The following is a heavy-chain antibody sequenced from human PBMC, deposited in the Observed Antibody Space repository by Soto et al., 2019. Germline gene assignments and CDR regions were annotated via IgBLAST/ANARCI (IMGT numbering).Heavy chain of an antibody. CDR1: GGSFSGYY. J-gene: IGHJ4*02. D-gene: IGHD3-9*01. CDR2: INHSGST. V-gene: IGHV4-34*01. Sequence: QVQLQQWGAGLLKPSETLSLTCAVYGGSFSGYYWTWIRQPPGTGLEWIGEINHSGSTNYNPFLKRRVTISVDTSKNQFALKLISVTAAYTAVYYCARDKMTGLFDYWGQGTLLIGSS. CDR3: ARDKMTGLFDY.